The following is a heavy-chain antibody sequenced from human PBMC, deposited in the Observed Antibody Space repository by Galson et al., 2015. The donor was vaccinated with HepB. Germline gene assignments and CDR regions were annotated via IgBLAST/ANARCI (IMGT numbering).Heavy chain of an antibody. J-gene: IGHJ4*02. V-gene: IGHV4-59*11. CDR2: IYSSGTT. Sequence: SETLSLTCTVSGGSISSHHWSWIRQPPGKGLEWIGYIYSSGTTNYNPSLKSRLTMSVDTSKNQFSLKLRSVTAADTAVYYCARGASSKFDSWGQGTLVTVSS. D-gene: IGHD2-15*01. CDR1: GGSISSHH. CDR3: ARGASSKFDS.